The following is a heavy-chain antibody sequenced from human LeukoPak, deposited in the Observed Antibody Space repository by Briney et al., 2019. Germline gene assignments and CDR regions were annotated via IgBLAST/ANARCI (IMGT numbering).Heavy chain of an antibody. CDR2: INYSGRT. V-gene: IGHV4-39*01. CDR3: ARRGSGKDWIDP. D-gene: IGHD3-16*01. CDR1: GGSISSSEYY. Sequence: PSETLSLTCIVSGGSISSSEYYWGWIRQPPGKGLEWIASINYSGRTYYNVSLKSRVTISVDASKNQFSLQLSSVTAADTAVFYCARRGSGKDWIDPWGQGTLVTVSS. J-gene: IGHJ5*02.